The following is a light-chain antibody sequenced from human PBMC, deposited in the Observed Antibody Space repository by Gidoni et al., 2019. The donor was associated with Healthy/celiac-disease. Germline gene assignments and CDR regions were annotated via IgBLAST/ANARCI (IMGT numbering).Light chain of an antibody. CDR2: GNS. J-gene: IGLJ2*01. CDR3: KSYDSSLSGNVV. CDR1: SSNIWAGYD. Sequence: SVLTQPPSVSGSPRQSVTISCPGSSSNIWAGYDVHWYQQLPGKAPKLLIYGNSNRPEGVPDRFCGSKSGTSACLAITGLQAEDEDDYYCKSYDSSLSGNVVFGGGTKLTVL. V-gene: IGLV1-40*01.